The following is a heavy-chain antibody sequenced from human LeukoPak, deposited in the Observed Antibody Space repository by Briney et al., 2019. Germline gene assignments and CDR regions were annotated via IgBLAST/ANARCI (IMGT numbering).Heavy chain of an antibody. Sequence: PGGSLRLSCTVSGFTVSSNSMSWVRQAPGKGLEWVSFIYSDNTHYSDSVKGRFTISRDNSKNTLYLQMNSLRAEDTAVYYCAKERSEMATIAEAFDIWGQGTMVTVSP. CDR2: IYSDNT. J-gene: IGHJ3*02. V-gene: IGHV3-53*01. D-gene: IGHD5-24*01. CDR1: GFTVSSNS. CDR3: AKERSEMATIAEAFDI.